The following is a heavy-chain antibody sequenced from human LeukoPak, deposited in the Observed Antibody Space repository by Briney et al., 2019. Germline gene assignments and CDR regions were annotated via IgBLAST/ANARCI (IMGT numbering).Heavy chain of an antibody. J-gene: IGHJ4*02. CDR2: IFYSGST. CDR1: GGSISGYY. D-gene: IGHD1-26*01. V-gene: IGHV4-59*01. Sequence: SETLPLTCAVYGGSISGYYWSWIRQPPGKGLEWIGYIFYSGSTSYNPSLKSRVTISVDTSKNQFSLKLSSVTAADTAVYYCARDPVGATYFDYWGQGTLVTVSS. CDR3: ARDPVGATYFDY.